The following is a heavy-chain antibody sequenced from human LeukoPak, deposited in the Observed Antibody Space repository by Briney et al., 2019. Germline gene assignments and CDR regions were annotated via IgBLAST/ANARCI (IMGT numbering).Heavy chain of an antibody. J-gene: IGHJ6*02. CDR1: GYTFTGYY. CDR3: ARESGSGWSLYYYYGMDV. V-gene: IGHV1-2*02. D-gene: IGHD6-19*01. Sequence: ASVKVSCKASGYTFTGYYMHWVRQAPGQGLEWMGWINPNSGGTNYAQKFQGRVTMTRDTSISTAYMELSRLRSDDTAVYYCARESGSGWSLYYYYGMDVWGQGTTVTVSS. CDR2: INPNSGGT.